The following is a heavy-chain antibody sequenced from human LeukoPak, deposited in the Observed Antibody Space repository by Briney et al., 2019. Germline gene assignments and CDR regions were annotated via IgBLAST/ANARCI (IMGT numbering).Heavy chain of an antibody. V-gene: IGHV3-23*01. J-gene: IGHJ4*02. CDR2: ISGSGSST. CDR3: AKADGNIGSLYYFHY. D-gene: IGHD1-26*01. Sequence: GGSLRLSCVASGFTFSSFAMMWVRQAPGKGLEWVSSISGSGSSTFFADSVKGRFTISRDNSKNTLYLQMNSLRAEDTAVYYCAKADGNIGSLYYFHYWGQGSLVTVSS. CDR1: GFTFSSFA.